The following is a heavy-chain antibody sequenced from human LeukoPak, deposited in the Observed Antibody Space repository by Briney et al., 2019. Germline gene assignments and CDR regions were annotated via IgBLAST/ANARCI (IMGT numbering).Heavy chain of an antibody. Sequence: SETLSLTCTVSSGSISSSSYYWGWIRQPPGKGLEWIGSIYYSGSTYYNPSLKSRVTISVDTSKNQFSLKLSSVTAADTAVYYCASNTAMGYYFDYWGQGTLVTVSS. J-gene: IGHJ4*02. CDR3: ASNTAMGYYFDY. CDR1: SGSISSSSYY. D-gene: IGHD5-18*01. V-gene: IGHV4-39*01. CDR2: IYYSGST.